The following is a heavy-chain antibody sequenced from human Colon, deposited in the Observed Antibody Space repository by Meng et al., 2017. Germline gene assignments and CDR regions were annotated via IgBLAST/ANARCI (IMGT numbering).Heavy chain of an antibody. J-gene: IGHJ4*02. CDR2: ITSDGSFT. D-gene: IGHD3-22*01. Sequence: GGSLRLSCAASGFNFNNYAIHWVRQAPGQGLEWVSTITSDGSFTNYAGSVKGRFTISRDISKNSLYLQMHSLRAEDTAVYYCAKKTAGSGYQPFDSWGQGTLVTVSS. CDR1: GFNFNNYA. V-gene: IGHV3-23*01. CDR3: AKKTAGSGYQPFDS.